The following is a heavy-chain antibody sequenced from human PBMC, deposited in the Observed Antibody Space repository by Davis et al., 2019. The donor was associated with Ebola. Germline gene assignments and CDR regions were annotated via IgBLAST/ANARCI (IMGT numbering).Heavy chain of an antibody. CDR1: GYSFTSYW. J-gene: IGHJ5*02. CDR3: ARGLPVKDYYDSSGYYHSNWFDP. Sequence: PGGSLRLSCKGSGYSFTSYWIGWVRQMPGKGLEWMGIIYPGDSDTRYSPSFQGQVTISADKSISTAYLQWSSLKASDTAMYYCARGLPVKDYYDSSGYYHSNWFDPWGQGTLVTVSS. CDR2: IYPGDSDT. D-gene: IGHD3-22*01. V-gene: IGHV5-51*01.